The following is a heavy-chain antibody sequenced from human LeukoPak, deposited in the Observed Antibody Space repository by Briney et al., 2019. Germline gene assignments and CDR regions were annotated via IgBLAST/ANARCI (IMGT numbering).Heavy chain of an antibody. CDR3: ASGGYCSGDYCRQGIWFDP. CDR1: GGSFSDYF. Sequence: SETLSLTCTVYGGSFSDYFWNWIRQTPGKGLEWIGEINHGGGTKYNPSLKSRVTISVDTSKNQFSLKLSSVTAADTAVYYCASGGYCSGDYCRQGIWFDPGGRGPLVPVPS. CDR2: INHGGGT. D-gene: IGHD2-15*01. V-gene: IGHV4-34*01. J-gene: IGHJ5*02.